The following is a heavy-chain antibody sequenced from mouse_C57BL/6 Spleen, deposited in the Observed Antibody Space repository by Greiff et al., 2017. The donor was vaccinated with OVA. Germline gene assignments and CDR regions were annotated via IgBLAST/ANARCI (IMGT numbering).Heavy chain of an antibody. D-gene: IGHD1-1*01. CDR3: ARDEDYYGSSYGGYYAMDY. CDR2: ISYDGSN. CDR1: GYSITSGYY. V-gene: IGHV3-6*01. Sequence: EVQLQQSGPGLVKPSQSLSLTCSVTGYSITSGYYWNWIRQFPGNKLEWMGYISYDGSNNYNPSLKNRISITRDTSKNQFFLKLNSVTTEDTATYYCARDEDYYGSSYGGYYAMDYWGQGTSVTVSS. J-gene: IGHJ4*01.